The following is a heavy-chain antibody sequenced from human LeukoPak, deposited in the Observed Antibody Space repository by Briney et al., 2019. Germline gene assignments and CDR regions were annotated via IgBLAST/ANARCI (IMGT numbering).Heavy chain of an antibody. Sequence: SGGSLRLSCAVSGFTFSSYAMNWVRQAPGKGLEWVSAISGSGGSTYYADSVKGRFAISRDNSKNTLYLQMNSLRVEDTAVYHCAIDHDYWGQGTLVTVS. CDR2: ISGSGGST. CDR1: GFTFSSYA. CDR3: AIDHDY. V-gene: IGHV3-23*01. J-gene: IGHJ4*02.